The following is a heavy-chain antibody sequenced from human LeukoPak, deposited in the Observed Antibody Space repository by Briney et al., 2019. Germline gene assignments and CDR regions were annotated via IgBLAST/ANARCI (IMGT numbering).Heavy chain of an antibody. Sequence: ASVKVSCRASGYTFTGYYMHWVRQAPGQGLEWMGWINPNSGGTNYAQKLQGRVTLTRDTPISTAYMELTRLTSDDTAVYYCARGVGAPNWFDPWGQGTLVTVSS. CDR1: GYTFTGYY. CDR2: INPNSGGT. D-gene: IGHD1-26*01. V-gene: IGHV1-2*02. CDR3: ARGVGAPNWFDP. J-gene: IGHJ5*02.